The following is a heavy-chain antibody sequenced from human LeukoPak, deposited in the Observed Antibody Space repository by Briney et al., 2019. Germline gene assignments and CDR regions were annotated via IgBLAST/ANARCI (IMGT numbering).Heavy chain of an antibody. Sequence: SETLSLTCVIYGGSFSGYYWSWIRQPPGKGLEWIGEINHSGSTNYNPSLKSRVTISGDMSKNQFSLKVTSVTAADTAVYYCARLTVGALDYWGQGTLVTVSS. V-gene: IGHV4-34*01. CDR3: ARLTVGALDY. CDR1: GGSFSGYY. D-gene: IGHD1-26*01. CDR2: INHSGST. J-gene: IGHJ4*02.